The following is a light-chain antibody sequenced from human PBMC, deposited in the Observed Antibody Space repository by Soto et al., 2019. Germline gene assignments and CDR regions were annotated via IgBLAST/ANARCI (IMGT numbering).Light chain of an antibody. Sequence: QSVLTQPASVSGSPGQSITISCTGTSSDIGFSDYVSWYQQHPGKAPKLMIFEVSQRPSGVSDRFSGSKSGNTASLTISGLQAEDEADYYCTSYSSGTTRYVFGSGTKLTVL. CDR2: EVS. J-gene: IGLJ1*01. CDR1: SSDIGFSDY. CDR3: TSYSSGTTRYV. V-gene: IGLV2-14*01.